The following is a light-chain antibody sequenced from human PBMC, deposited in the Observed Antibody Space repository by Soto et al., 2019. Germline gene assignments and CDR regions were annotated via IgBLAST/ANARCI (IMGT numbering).Light chain of an antibody. CDR1: QSVSSY. V-gene: IGKV3-11*01. CDR2: DTS. CDR3: QQRSNWLS. J-gene: IGKJ4*01. Sequence: IVLTQSPATLSLSPGGRATLSCRASQSVSSYLAWYQLKPGQAPRLLIYDTSNRATGIPARFSGSGSGTDFTLTISSLEPEDFAVYYCQQRSNWLSFGGGTKVEIK.